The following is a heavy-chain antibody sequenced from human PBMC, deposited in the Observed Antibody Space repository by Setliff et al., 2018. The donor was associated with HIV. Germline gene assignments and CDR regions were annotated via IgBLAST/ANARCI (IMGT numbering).Heavy chain of an antibody. CDR3: ARHLYWNPDAFDI. V-gene: IGHV1-2*06. CDR2: IEPSSGGT. J-gene: IGHJ3*02. D-gene: IGHD1-1*01. CDR1: GYTFTAYY. Sequence: ASVKVSCKASGYTFTAYYIHWVRQAPGHELQLMGRIEPSSGGTNYIQKFQGRVTITRDTSIYTVYMELTGLTSDDTAVYYCARHLYWNPDAFDIWGQGTMVTVSS.